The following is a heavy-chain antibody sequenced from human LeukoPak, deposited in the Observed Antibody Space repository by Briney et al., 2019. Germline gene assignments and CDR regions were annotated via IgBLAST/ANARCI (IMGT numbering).Heavy chain of an antibody. J-gene: IGHJ4*02. V-gene: IGHV3-33*01. CDR2: IYYDGTNK. CDR1: GFTFSNFG. CDR3: ARQTTLATDH. D-gene: IGHD4-23*01. Sequence: GGSLRLSCVASGFTFSNFGMHWVRQAPGKGLEWVALIYYDGTNKYYGDSVKGRFTVSRDNSNNTAFLHMSNLRADDTAVYYCARQTTLATDHWGQGTLVTVSP.